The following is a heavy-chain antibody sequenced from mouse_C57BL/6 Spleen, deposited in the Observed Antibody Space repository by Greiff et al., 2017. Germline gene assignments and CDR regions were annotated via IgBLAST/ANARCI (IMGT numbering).Heavy chain of an antibody. D-gene: IGHD1-1*01. CDR1: GFTFSNYW. J-gene: IGHJ1*03. CDR3: TVYYYGSSPYWYFDV. V-gene: IGHV6-3*01. CDR2: IRLKSDNYAT. Sequence: EVKLQESGGGLVQPGGSMKLSCVASGFTFSNYWMNWVRQSPEKGLEWVAQIRLKSDNYATHYAESVKGRFTISRDDSKSSVYLQMNNLRAEDTGIYYCTVYYYGSSPYWYFDVWGTGTTVTVSS.